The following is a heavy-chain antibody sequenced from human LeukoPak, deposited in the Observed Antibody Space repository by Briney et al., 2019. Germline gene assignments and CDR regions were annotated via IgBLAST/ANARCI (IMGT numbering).Heavy chain of an antibody. Sequence: ASVKLSCKASGYTFTGYYMHWVRQAPGQGLEWMGWINPNSGGTNYAQKFQGRVTMTRDTSISTAYMELSRLRSDDTAVYYCARDSSYIVVVPAAPDYWGQGTLVTVSS. J-gene: IGHJ4*02. CDR3: ARDSSYIVVVPAAPDY. D-gene: IGHD2-2*01. V-gene: IGHV1-2*02. CDR1: GYTFTGYY. CDR2: INPNSGGT.